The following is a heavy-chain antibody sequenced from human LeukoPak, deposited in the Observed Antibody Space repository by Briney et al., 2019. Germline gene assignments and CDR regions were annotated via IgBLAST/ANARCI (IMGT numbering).Heavy chain of an antibody. Sequence: GGSLRLSCEGSGFASDKYWISWVRQAPGKGLEWVANIKEDGSEKEFLDSVKGRFTISRDNSKKSVYLQMNSLRAEDTAVYYCARDVNRGVFDMWGQGTRVTVSS. CDR2: IKEDGSEK. V-gene: IGHV3-7*03. J-gene: IGHJ3*02. CDR3: ARDVNRGVFDM. CDR1: GFASDKYW.